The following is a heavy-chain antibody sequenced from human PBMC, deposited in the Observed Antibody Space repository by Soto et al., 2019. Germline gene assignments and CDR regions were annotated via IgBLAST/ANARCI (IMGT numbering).Heavy chain of an antibody. J-gene: IGHJ5*02. V-gene: IGHV4-59*12. D-gene: IGHD2-2*01. CDR3: ARGFFRYHLRPVNWFDP. CDR2: IYYSGNT. Sequence: PSETLSLTCTVSGSSIGSYHWNWIRQSPGTGLEWIGNIYYSGNTNYNPSLKSRVTISVDTSKNQFSLKRSSVPAADTAVYYCARGFFRYHLRPVNWFDPWGQGTLVTVSS. CDR1: GSSIGSYH.